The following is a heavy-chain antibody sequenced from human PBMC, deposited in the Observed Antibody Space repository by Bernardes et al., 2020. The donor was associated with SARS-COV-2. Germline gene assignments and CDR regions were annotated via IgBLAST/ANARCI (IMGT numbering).Heavy chain of an antibody. CDR1: GFSFSIYA. CDR2: IGGSEDTT. J-gene: IGHJ4*02. V-gene: IGHV3-23*01. D-gene: IGHD6-19*01. CDR3: AKPVQGLVGFEY. Sequence: GGSLRLSCAASGFSFSIYAMTWVRQAPGKGLEWVSGIGGSEDTTHYADSVRGRFTIPRANSKNTLVPQMDSLRAEDTAPYYCAKPVQGLVGFEYWGPGTLVTVSS.